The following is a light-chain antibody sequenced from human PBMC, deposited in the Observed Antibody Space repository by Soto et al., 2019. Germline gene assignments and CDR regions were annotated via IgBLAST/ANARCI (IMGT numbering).Light chain of an antibody. Sequence: QSALTQPASVSGSPGQSITISCTGTSSDISTYDYVSWYQQHPGKAPKLMIYEVSNRPSGVSNRFSGSKSGNTASLTISGLQAEDEAEYYCSSYTNINTRACVFGTGTKVTVL. CDR3: SSYTNINTRACV. CDR1: SSDISTYDY. J-gene: IGLJ1*01. CDR2: EVS. V-gene: IGLV2-14*01.